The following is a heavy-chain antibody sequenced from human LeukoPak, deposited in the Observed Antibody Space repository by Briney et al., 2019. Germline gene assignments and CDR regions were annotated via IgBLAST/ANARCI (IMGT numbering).Heavy chain of an antibody. Sequence: PSETLSLTCTVSGGSISSYYWSWIRQPPGKGLEWIGYIYYSGSTNYNPSLKSRVTISVDTSKNQFSLKLSSVTAADTAVYYCARALFYGSGSDAFDIWGQGTMVTVSS. V-gene: IGHV4-59*01. D-gene: IGHD3-10*01. CDR3: ARALFYGSGSDAFDI. CDR1: GGSISSYY. CDR2: IYYSGST. J-gene: IGHJ3*02.